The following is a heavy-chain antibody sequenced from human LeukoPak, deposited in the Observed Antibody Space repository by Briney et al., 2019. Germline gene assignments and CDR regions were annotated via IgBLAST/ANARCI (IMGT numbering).Heavy chain of an antibody. J-gene: IGHJ3*02. CDR2: INPNSGGT. V-gene: IGHV1-2*02. CDR3: AREGYYDSSGSIGAFDI. D-gene: IGHD3-22*01. CDR1: GYTFTGYY. Sequence: ASVKVSCKASGYTFTGYYMHWVRQAPGQGLERMGWINPNSGGTNYAQKFQGRVTMTRDTSISTAYMELSRLRSDDTAVYYCAREGYYDSSGSIGAFDIWGQGTMVTVSS.